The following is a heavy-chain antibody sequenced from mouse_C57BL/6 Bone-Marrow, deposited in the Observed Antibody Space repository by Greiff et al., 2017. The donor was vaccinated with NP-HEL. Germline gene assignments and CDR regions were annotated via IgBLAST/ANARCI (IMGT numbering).Heavy chain of an antibody. CDR3: ARRGSSGYVRFAY. V-gene: IGHV1-19*01. CDR1: GYTFTDYY. Sequence: SGPVLVKPGASVKMSCKASGYTFTDYYMNWVKQSHGKSLEWIGVINPYNGGTSYNQKFKGKATLTVDKSSSTAYMELNSLTSEDSAVYYCARRGSSGYVRFAYWGQGTLVTVSA. J-gene: IGHJ3*01. CDR2: INPYNGGT. D-gene: IGHD3-2*02.